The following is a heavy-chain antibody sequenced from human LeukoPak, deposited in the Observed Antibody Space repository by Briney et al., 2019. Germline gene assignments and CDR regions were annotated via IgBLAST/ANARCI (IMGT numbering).Heavy chain of an antibody. CDR3: ARDSEGSTD. J-gene: IGHJ4*02. D-gene: IGHD1-26*01. CDR1: GYTFTNYD. CDR2: ISAYNGDT. Sequence: ASVKVSCKTSGYTFTNYDLSWVRQAPGRGLEWMGWISAYNGDTDYAHNFQGRVTLTTDTSTSTAYMELRSLTSDDTAVYYCARDSEGSTDWGQGTLVTVSS. V-gene: IGHV1-18*01.